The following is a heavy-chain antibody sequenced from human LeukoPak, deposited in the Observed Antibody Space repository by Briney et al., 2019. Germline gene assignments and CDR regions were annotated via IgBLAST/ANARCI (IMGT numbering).Heavy chain of an antibody. V-gene: IGHV1-18*01. CDR1: GYTFTSYG. CDR2: ISAYNGNT. J-gene: IGHJ4*02. D-gene: IGHD3-9*01. Sequence: ASVKVSCKASGYTFTSYGISWVRQAPGQGLEWMGWISAYNGNTNYAQKLQGRVTMTTDTSTSTAYMELRSLRSDDTAVYYCARERTHVLRYFDWFLFDYWGQGTLVTVSS. CDR3: ARERTHVLRYFDWFLFDY.